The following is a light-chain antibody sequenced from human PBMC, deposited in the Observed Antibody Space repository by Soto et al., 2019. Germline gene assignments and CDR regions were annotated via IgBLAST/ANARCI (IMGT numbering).Light chain of an antibody. J-gene: IGLJ3*02. CDR1: NRDVGSYNL. Sequence: QSVLTQPASVSGSPGQSITIACTGTNRDVGSYNLVSWYQQRPGEAPKLIISEVRNRPSGISYRFTGSKSGNTASLTISGLQAEDDADYYCSSYTPSSSLVFGGGTKVTVL. CDR3: SSYTPSSSLV. CDR2: EVR. V-gene: IGLV2-14*01.